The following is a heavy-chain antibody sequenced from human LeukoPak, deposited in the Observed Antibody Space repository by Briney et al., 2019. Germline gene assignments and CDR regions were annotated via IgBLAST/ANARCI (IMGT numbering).Heavy chain of an antibody. Sequence: GGSLRLSCAASGFTFSSYGMSWVRQAPGKGLEWVSSISSSSSYIYYADSVKGRFTISRDDAKNSLYLQMNSLRAEDTAVYYCARKGAGYSGYGIDYWGQGTLVTVSS. CDR3: ARKGAGYSGYGIDY. J-gene: IGHJ4*02. D-gene: IGHD5-12*01. V-gene: IGHV3-21*01. CDR2: ISSSSSYI. CDR1: GFTFSSYG.